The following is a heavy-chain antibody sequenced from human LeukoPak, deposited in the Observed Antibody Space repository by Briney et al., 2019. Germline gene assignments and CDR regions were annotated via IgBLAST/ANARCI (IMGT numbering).Heavy chain of an antibody. J-gene: IGHJ3*02. D-gene: IGHD4-17*01. Sequence: PGRSLRLSCAASGFTFSSYGMHWVRQAPGKGLEWVAVISYDGSNKYYADSVKGRFTISRDNSKNTLYLQMNSLRAEDTAVYYCAKDPNGDYVGAFDSWGQGTMVTVSS. CDR3: AKDPNGDYVGAFDS. CDR2: ISYDGSNK. V-gene: IGHV3-30*18. CDR1: GFTFSSYG.